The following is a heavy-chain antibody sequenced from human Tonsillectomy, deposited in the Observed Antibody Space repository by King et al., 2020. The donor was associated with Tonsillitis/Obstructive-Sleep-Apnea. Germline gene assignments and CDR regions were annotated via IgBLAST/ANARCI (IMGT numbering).Heavy chain of an antibody. CDR3: TTNGQYCSSTSCYHFDY. J-gene: IGHJ4*02. V-gene: IGHV3-15*07. D-gene: IGHD2-2*01. Sequence: VQLVESGGGLVKPGGSLRLSCAASGFTFSNAWMNWVRQAPGKGLEWDGRIKSKTDGGTTDYAAPVKGRFTISRDDSKNTLYLQMNCLKTEDTAVYYCTTNGQYCSSTSCYHFDYWGQGTLVTVSS. CDR2: IKSKTDGGTT. CDR1: GFTFSNAW.